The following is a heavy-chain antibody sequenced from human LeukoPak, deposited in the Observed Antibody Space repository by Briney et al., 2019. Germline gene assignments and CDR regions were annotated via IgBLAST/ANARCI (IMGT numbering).Heavy chain of an antibody. CDR2: ISYEGSIT. CDR3: ARDLDY. V-gene: IGHV3-30*04. J-gene: IGHJ4*02. Sequence: GGSLRLSCAASGFTFSNYAFHWVRQPPGKGLEWAAVISYEGSITYYADSVKGRFTISRDNAKNSLYLQMSSLRAEDTAVYYCARDLDYWGQGTLVTVSS. CDR1: GFTFSNYA.